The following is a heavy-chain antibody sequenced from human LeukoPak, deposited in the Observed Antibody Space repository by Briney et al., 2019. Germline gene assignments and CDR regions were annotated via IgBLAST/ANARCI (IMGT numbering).Heavy chain of an antibody. V-gene: IGHV3-23*01. J-gene: IGHJ4*02. CDR1: GFTFSTFA. CDR3: ARKNGLDY. CDR2: IFPSGGEI. Sequence: GGSLRLSCAASGFTFSTFAMIWVRQPPGKGLEWVSSIFPSGGEIHYADSVRGRFTISRDNSKSTLSLQMNSLRAEDTAVYYCARKNGLDYWGQGTLVTVSS.